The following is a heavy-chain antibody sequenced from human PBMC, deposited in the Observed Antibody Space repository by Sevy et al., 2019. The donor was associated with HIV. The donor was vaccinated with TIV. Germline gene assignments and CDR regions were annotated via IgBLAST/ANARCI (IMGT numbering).Heavy chain of an antibody. CDR3: AREENRELGTIPLDS. D-gene: IGHD7-27*01. CDR2: ISKSGSTT. CDR1: GFTFSHHN. V-gene: IGHV3-48*02. J-gene: IGHJ4*02. Sequence: GGSLRLSCAASGFTFSHHNMNWVRQAPGKGLEWISYISKSGSTTYFADSLRGRFTISRDNAKNPLFLEMHSLTDEDTAVYYCAREENRELGTIPLDSWGRGIQVTVSS.